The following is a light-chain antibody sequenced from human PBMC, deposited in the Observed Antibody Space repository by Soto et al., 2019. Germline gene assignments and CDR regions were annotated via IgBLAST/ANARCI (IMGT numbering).Light chain of an antibody. CDR3: QHYGTSAL. CDR2: DAS. CDR1: QSVTNF. V-gene: IGKV3-20*01. J-gene: IGKJ3*01. Sequence: EIVLTQSPATLSLSPGERATLSCRASQSVTNFLAWYQQKLGQAPRLLIYDASKRATGIPDRFSGSGSGTDFTLTISRLEPEDFAVYYCQHYGTSALFGPGTKVDIK.